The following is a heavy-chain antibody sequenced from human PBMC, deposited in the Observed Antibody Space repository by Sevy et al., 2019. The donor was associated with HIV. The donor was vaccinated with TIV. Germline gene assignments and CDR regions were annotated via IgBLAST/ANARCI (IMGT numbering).Heavy chain of an antibody. J-gene: IGHJ2*01. CDR2: IKQDGSEK. CDR3: ARDLYYYDSSRYYHTNWYFDL. D-gene: IGHD3-22*01. CDR1: GFTFSSYW. V-gene: IGHV3-7*03. Sequence: GGSLRLSCAASGFTFSSYWMSWVRQAPGKGLEWVANIKQDGSEKYYVDSVKGRFTISRDNAKNSRYLKMNSLGAEDTAVYYCARDLYYYDSSRYYHTNWYFDLWGRGTLVTVSS.